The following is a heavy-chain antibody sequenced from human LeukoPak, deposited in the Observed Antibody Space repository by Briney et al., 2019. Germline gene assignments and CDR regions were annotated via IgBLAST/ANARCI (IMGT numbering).Heavy chain of an antibody. CDR3: ASGAYSSSSYYYYGMDV. V-gene: IGHV4-59*01. D-gene: IGHD6-6*01. CDR2: IYYSGST. Sequence: SATLSLTCSVSGGSISSYYWSWIRQPPRQGLGWFGYIYYSGSTNYNPTLKSRVTISVDTSKNQFYLKLSSVTAADTAVYYCASGAYSSSSYYYYGMDVWGQGTTVTVSS. CDR1: GGSISSYY. J-gene: IGHJ6*02.